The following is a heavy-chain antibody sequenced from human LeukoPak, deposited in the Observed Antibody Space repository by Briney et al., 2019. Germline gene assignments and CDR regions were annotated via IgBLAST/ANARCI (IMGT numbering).Heavy chain of an antibody. J-gene: IGHJ6*01. CDR2: IYYRGST. V-gene: IGHV4-59*01. Sequence: PSESLSLTRAVSVDSISSYYWSGVRRPPGKGLEGRGDIYYRGSTNYNPSLKSRATISVEQSKNQFSLKLSSGTAADTAVYYWARGGYYYYYYGMDVWGQGTTVTVSS. CDR1: VDSISSYY. CDR3: ARGGYYYYYYGMDV.